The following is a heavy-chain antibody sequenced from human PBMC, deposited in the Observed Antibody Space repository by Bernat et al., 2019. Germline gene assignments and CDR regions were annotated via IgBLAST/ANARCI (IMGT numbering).Heavy chain of an antibody. D-gene: IGHD2-2*01. CDR1: GFTFSSYS. CDR3: ARRDCSSTSCYSHYYGMDV. J-gene: IGHJ6*02. CDR2: ISSSSSTI. V-gene: IGHV3-48*01. Sequence: EVQLVESGGGLVQPGGSLRLSCAASGFTFSSYSMNWVRQAPGKGLEWVSYISSSSSTIYYEDSVKGRFTISRDNAKNSLYLQMNSLRAEDTAVYYCARRDCSSTSCYSHYYGMDVWGQGTTVTVSS.